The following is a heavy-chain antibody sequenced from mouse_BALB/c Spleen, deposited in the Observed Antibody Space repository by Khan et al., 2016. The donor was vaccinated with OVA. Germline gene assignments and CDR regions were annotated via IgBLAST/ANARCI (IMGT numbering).Heavy chain of an antibody. CDR3: ARAYYGNYREAMDY. CDR1: GFSLTGYG. D-gene: IGHD2-10*01. Sequence: QVQLKESGPGLVAPSHSLSITCTVSGFSLTGYGVNWVRQPPGKGLEWLGMIWGDGSTDYNSALKSRLNLSKDNSKSHVFLKMNSLQTDDTARYYCARAYYGNYREAMDYWGQGTSVTVSS. CDR2: IWGDGST. J-gene: IGHJ4*01. V-gene: IGHV2-6-7*01.